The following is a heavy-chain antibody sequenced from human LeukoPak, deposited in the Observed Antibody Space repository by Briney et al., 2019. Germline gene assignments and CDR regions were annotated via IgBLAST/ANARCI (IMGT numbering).Heavy chain of an antibody. J-gene: IGHJ6*02. V-gene: IGHV3-23*01. Sequence: QAGGSLRLSCAASGFTFSSYAMSWVRQAPGKGLEWVSAISGSGGSTYYADSVKGRFTISRDNSKNTLYLQMNSLRAEDTAVYYCAKSMAGSSWYYYYGMDVWGQGTTVTVSS. CDR1: GFTFSSYA. D-gene: IGHD2-15*01. CDR3: AKSMAGSSWYYYYGMDV. CDR2: ISGSGGST.